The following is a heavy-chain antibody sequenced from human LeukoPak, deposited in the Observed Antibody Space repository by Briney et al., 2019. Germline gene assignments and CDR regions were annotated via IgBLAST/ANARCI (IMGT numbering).Heavy chain of an antibody. CDR3: ATGEGGSYYDSRGYYSDI. D-gene: IGHD3-22*01. CDR2: ISSSGTSI. J-gene: IGHJ3*02. CDR1: GFTFSSYE. V-gene: IGHV3-48*03. Sequence: GGPLRLSCAASGFTFSSYEMKWVRQAPGKGLEWVSYISSSGTSIYYADSVKGRFTISRDNAKNSLYLQMNSLRAEDTAVYYCATGEGGSYYDSRGYYSDIWGQGTMVTVSS.